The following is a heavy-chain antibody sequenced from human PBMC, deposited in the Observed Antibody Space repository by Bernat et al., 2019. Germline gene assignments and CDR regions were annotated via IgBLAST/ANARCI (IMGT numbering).Heavy chain of an antibody. D-gene: IGHD3-9*01. CDR1: GYTFTSYG. Sequence: QVQLVQSGAEVKKPGASVKVSCKASGYTFTSYGISWVRQAPGHGLEWMGWISAYNGNTNYAQKLQGRVTMTTDTSTSTAYMELRSLRSDDTAVYYCAREHYDILTGWGVWYYYYYMDVWGKGTTVTVSS. V-gene: IGHV1-18*01. J-gene: IGHJ6*03. CDR3: AREHYDILTGWGVWYYYYYMDV. CDR2: ISAYNGNT.